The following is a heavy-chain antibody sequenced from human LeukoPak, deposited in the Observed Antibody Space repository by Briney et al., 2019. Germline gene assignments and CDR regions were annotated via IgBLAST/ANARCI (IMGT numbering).Heavy chain of an antibody. CDR3: ARRRGRYSGDAFDI. J-gene: IGHJ3*02. CDR1: GYRFTSYW. V-gene: IGHV5-51*01. D-gene: IGHD1-26*01. CDR2: IYPGDSDT. Sequence: GESLKISCKGSGYRFTSYWIGGVRQLPGKGLEWMGFIYPGDSDTSYSPSFQGQVTISADKSMSTAYLQWSSLKAADTAMYYCARRRGRYSGDAFDIWGQGTMVTVSS.